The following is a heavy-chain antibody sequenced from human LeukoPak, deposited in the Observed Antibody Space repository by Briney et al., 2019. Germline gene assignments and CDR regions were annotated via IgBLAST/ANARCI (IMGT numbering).Heavy chain of an antibody. Sequence: GGSLRLSCAASGFTFSDYYMSWIRQAPGKGLERVSYISSSGSTIYYADSVKGRFTISRDNAKNSLYLRMNSLRDEDTALYYCARGGGSIRHSYYYYVDVWGKGTSVTVSS. CDR2: ISSSGSTI. CDR1: GFTFSDYY. J-gene: IGHJ6*03. D-gene: IGHD2-15*01. CDR3: ARGGGSIRHSYYYYVDV. V-gene: IGHV3-11*01.